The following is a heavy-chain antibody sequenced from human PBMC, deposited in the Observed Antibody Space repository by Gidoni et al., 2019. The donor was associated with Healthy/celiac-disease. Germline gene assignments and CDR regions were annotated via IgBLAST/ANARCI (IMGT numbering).Heavy chain of an antibody. CDR2: ISGSGGST. D-gene: IGHD2-15*01. J-gene: IGHJ4*02. V-gene: IGHV3-23*01. CDR1: GFTFSSYA. Sequence: EVQLLESGGGLVQPGGSLRLSCAASGFTFSSYAMRWVRQAPGKGLEWVSAISGSGGSTYYADSVKGRFTISRDNSKNTLYLQMNSLRAEDTAVYYCAKRSLGGSCLDYWGQGTLVTVSS. CDR3: AKRSLGGSCLDY.